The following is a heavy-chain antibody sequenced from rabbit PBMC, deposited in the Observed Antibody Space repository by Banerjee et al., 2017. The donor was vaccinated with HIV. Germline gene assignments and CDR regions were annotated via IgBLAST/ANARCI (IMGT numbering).Heavy chain of an antibody. CDR3: ARRGPVIEYDSQFYFSL. CDR2: IYTSSGGT. CDR1: GFSFSSSYY. Sequence: QEQLVESGGGLVKPGGTLTLTCKASGFSFSSSYYMCWVRQAPGKGLELIACIYTSSGGTWYASWVNGRFTISRSTSLNTVDLKMTSLTAADTATYFCARRGPVIEYDSQFYFSLWGPGTLVTV. J-gene: IGHJ4*01. V-gene: IGHV1S43*01. D-gene: IGHD3-1*01.